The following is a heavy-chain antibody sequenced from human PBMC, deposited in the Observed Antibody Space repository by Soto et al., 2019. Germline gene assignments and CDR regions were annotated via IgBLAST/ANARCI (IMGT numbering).Heavy chain of an antibody. V-gene: IGHV3-11*06. J-gene: IGHJ3*02. CDR1: GFTFSDYY. D-gene: IGHD6-13*01. CDR2: ISSSSSYT. CDR3: ARDGGAAAGRVDAFDI. Sequence: GGSLRLSCAASGFTFSDYYMSWIRQAPGKGLEWVSYISSSSSYTNYADSVKGRFTISRDNAKNSLYLQMNSLRAEDTAVYYCARDGGAAAGRVDAFDIWGQGTMVTVS.